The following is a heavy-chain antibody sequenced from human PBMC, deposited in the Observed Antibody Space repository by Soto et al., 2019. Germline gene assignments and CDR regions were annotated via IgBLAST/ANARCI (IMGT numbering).Heavy chain of an antibody. Sequence: PGGSLRLSCAASGFTFSNYGMHWVCQAPGKGLEWVAVISYDGSNKYYADSVKGRFTISRDNSKNTLSLQMNSLRAEDTAVYYCAKDRRYSYDYDIGNYDYYYYGMDVWGQGTTVTVSS. CDR1: GFTFSNYG. CDR2: ISYDGSNK. J-gene: IGHJ6*02. V-gene: IGHV3-30*18. D-gene: IGHD5-18*01. CDR3: AKDRRYSYDYDIGNYDYYYYGMDV.